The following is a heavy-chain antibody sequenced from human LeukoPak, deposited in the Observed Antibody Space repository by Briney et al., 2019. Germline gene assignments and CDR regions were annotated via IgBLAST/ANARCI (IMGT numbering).Heavy chain of an antibody. Sequence: PSETLSLTCTVSGGSISISNYYWGWIRQPPGKGLEWIASIHYSETTYYNPSLKSRVTISVDTSKNHFSLKLSSVTAADTAVYYCARGLRGYSTSLGYWGQGTLVTVSS. CDR3: ARGLRGYSTSLGY. CDR1: GGSISISNYY. V-gene: IGHV4-39*02. D-gene: IGHD6-13*01. J-gene: IGHJ4*02. CDR2: IHYSETT.